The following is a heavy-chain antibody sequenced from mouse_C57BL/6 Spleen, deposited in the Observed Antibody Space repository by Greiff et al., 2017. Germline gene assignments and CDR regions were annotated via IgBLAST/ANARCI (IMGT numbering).Heavy chain of an antibody. CDR2: FHPYNDDT. D-gene: IGHD1-1*01. J-gene: IGHJ1*03. V-gene: IGHV1-47*01. CDR1: GYTFTTYP. Sequence: QVQLQQSGAELVKPGASVKMSCKASGYTFTTYPIEWMKQNHGKSLEWIGNFHPYNDDTTYNEKFKGKATLTVEKSSSTVYLELCRLTSDDSAVYYCAIYYGSSYGCFGVWGTGTTVTVSS. CDR3: AIYYGSSYGCFGV.